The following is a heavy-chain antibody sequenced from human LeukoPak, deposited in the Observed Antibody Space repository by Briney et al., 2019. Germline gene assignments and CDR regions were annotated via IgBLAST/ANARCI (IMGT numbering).Heavy chain of an antibody. D-gene: IGHD3-22*01. CDR3: AGHYYDSSGYFLHYYYYMDV. CDR2: IYYSGST. CDR1: GGSISSYY. V-gene: IGHV4-59*01. Sequence: SETLSLTCTVSGGSISSYYWSWIRQPPGKGLEWIGYIYYSGSTNHNPSLKSRVTISVGTSKNQFSLKLSSVTAADTAVYYCAGHYYDSSGYFLHYYYYMDVWGKGTTVTVSS. J-gene: IGHJ6*03.